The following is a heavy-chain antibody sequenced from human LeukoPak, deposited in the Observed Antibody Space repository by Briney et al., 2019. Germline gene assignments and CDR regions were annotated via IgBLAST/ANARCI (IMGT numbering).Heavy chain of an antibody. J-gene: IGHJ4*02. CDR1: GYTLTSYG. D-gene: IGHD3-22*01. V-gene: IGHV1-18*01. CDR2: ISAYNGNT. Sequence: ASVKVSCKASGYTLTSYGISWVRQAPGQGLEWMGWISAYNGNTNYAQKLQGRVTMTTDTSTSTAYMELRSLRSDDTAAYYCASDFFYYYDSSGYAPYYFDYWGQGTLVTVSS. CDR3: ASDFFYYYDSSGYAPYYFDY.